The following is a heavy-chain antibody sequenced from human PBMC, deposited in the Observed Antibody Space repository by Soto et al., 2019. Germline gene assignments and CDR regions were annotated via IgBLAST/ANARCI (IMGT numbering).Heavy chain of an antibody. Sequence: SETLSLTCTVSGGSISSYYWSWIRQPPGKGLKWIGYIYYSGSTNYNPSLKSRVTISVDTSKNQFSLKLSSVTAADTAVYYCASTVTTSTFDYWGQGTLVTVSS. V-gene: IGHV4-59*08. CDR2: IYYSGST. J-gene: IGHJ4*02. D-gene: IGHD4-17*01. CDR3: ASTVTTSTFDY. CDR1: GGSISSYY.